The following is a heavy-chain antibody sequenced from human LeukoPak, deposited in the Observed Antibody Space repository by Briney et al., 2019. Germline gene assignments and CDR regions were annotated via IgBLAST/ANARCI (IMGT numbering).Heavy chain of an antibody. J-gene: IGHJ4*02. CDR2: VSNSGSK. V-gene: IGHV4-39*01. D-gene: IGHD3-9*01. Sequence: SETLSLTCTVSGGSISSSSYYWGWIRQPPGKGLEWIGSVSNSGSKHYNPSLKSRVTIFEDTSKNQFSLKLSSVTAADTAVYYCARLRYDILTGCFDYWGQGTLVTVSS. CDR1: GGSISSSSYY. CDR3: ARLRYDILTGCFDY.